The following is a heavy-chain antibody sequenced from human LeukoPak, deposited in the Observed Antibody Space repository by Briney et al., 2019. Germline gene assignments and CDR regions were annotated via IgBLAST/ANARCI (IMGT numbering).Heavy chain of an antibody. CDR1: GFTFSSYG. CDR3: AKEVTIFGVVITLLDY. J-gene: IGHJ4*02. V-gene: IGHV3-23*01. D-gene: IGHD3-3*01. CDR2: ISGSGGST. Sequence: GGSLRLSCAASGFTFSSYGMHWVRQAPGKGLEWVSAISGSGGSTYYADSVKGRFTISRDNSKNTLYLQMNSLRAEDTAVYYCAKEVTIFGVVITLLDYWGQGTLVTVSS.